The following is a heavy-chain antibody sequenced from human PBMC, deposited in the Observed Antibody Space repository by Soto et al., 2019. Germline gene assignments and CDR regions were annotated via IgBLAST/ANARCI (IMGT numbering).Heavy chain of an antibody. D-gene: IGHD3-10*01. CDR3: ARSTVRGLWYFDY. V-gene: IGHV1-69*13. Sequence: ASVKVSCKASGGTFSSYAISSVRQAPGQGLEWMGGIIPIFGTANYAQKFQGRVTITADESTSTAYMELSSLRSEDTAVYYCARSTVRGLWYFDYWGQGTLVTVSS. CDR2: IIPIFGTA. CDR1: GGTFSSYA. J-gene: IGHJ4*02.